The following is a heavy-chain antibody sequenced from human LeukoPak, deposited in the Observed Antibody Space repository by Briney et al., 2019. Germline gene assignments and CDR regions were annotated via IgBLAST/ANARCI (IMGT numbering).Heavy chain of an antibody. D-gene: IGHD2-15*01. J-gene: IGHJ3*02. CDR3: ARAGRVARAFDI. CDR2: ISAYNGNT. V-gene: IGHV1-18*01. CDR1: GYTFTSYG. Sequence: ASVTVSCKASGYTFTSYGISWVRQAPGQGLEWMGRISAYNGNTNYAQKLQGRVTMTTDTSTSTAYMELRSLRSDDTAVYYCARAGRVARAFDIWGQGTMVTVSS.